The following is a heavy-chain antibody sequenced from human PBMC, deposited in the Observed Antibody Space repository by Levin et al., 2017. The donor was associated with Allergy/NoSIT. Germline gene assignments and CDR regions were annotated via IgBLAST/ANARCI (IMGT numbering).Heavy chain of an antibody. Sequence: AASVNVSCAASGFIVSNNHMSWVRPAPGKELEWVSIIFSEGNTHYADSARGRFTISRDNSQNTLYLQMNSQRAEDTAVHYGARDHVPMAGDFDYWGQGTLVTVSS. V-gene: IGHV3-66*01. CDR2: IFSEGNT. CDR3: ARDHVPMAGDFDY. J-gene: IGHJ4*02. D-gene: IGHD2-8*01. CDR1: GFIVSNNH.